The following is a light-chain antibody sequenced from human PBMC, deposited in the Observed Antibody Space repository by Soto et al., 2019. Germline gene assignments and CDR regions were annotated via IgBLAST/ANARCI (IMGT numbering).Light chain of an antibody. J-gene: IGLJ3*02. CDR1: SGRIASNY. CDR3: CSYAGSSSWV. CDR2: EDK. V-gene: IGLV6-57*04. Sequence: NFMLTQPHSVSESPGKTVTISCARSSGRIASNYVQWYQQRPGSAPTTVIYEDKQRPSGVPDRFSGSIDSSSNSASLTISGLKAEDEADYYCCSYAGSSSWVFGGGTKLTVL.